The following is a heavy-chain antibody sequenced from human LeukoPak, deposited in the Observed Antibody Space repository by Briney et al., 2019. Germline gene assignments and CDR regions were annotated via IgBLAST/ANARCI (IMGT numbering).Heavy chain of an antibody. D-gene: IGHD5-18*01. CDR2: ISSSGSTI. Sequence: PGGSLRLSCAAPGFTFSDYYMSWIRQAPGKGLEWVSYISSSGSTIYYADSVKGRFTISRDNAKNSLYLQMNSLRAEDTAVYYCARGTYSYGYHPRDYYYYMDVWGKGTTVTVSS. CDR1: GFTFSDYY. J-gene: IGHJ6*03. CDR3: ARGTYSYGYHPRDYYYYMDV. V-gene: IGHV3-11*04.